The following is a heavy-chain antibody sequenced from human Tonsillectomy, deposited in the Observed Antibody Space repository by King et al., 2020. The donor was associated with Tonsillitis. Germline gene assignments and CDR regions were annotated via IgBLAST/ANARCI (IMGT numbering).Heavy chain of an antibody. CDR3: AKGRSGSYLRYMDV. Sequence: VQLVESGGGLVQPGRSLRLSCAASGFTFDDYAMHWVRQAPGKGLEWVSGITWNSDTIGYADSVKGRFTISRDNAENSLYLQMNSLRAEDTALYYCAKGRSGSYLRYMDVWGKGTTVTVSS. J-gene: IGHJ6*03. CDR2: ITWNSDTI. CDR1: GFTFDDYA. V-gene: IGHV3-9*01. D-gene: IGHD1-26*01.